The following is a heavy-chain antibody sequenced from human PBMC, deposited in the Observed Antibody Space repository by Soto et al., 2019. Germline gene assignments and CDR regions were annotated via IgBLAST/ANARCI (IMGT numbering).Heavy chain of an antibody. J-gene: IGHJ5*02. D-gene: IGHD1-26*01. CDR2: IYPSDSDT. CDR3: ARPRDSATSHDSFDP. Sequence: GESLKISCKASGYTFTNDWIGWVRQMPGKGLEWMGIIYPSDSDTRYNPSFQGQVTISVDRSISTAYLQWSSLKASDTAMYYCARPRDSATSHDSFDPWGQGTLVTVSS. CDR1: GYTFTNDW. V-gene: IGHV5-51*01.